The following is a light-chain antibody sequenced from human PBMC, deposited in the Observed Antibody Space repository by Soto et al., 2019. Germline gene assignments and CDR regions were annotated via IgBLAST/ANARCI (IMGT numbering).Light chain of an antibody. V-gene: IGLV1-44*01. CDR2: SND. Sequence: QAVVTQPPSASGTPGQRVTISCSGSSSNIGSNTVNWYQQLPGTAPKLLIYSNDQRPSGVPDRFSGSKSGTSASLAISGLQSEDEADYYCAAWDDSLNGSVFGTGTQLTVL. J-gene: IGLJ7*01. CDR1: SSNIGSNT. CDR3: AAWDDSLNGSV.